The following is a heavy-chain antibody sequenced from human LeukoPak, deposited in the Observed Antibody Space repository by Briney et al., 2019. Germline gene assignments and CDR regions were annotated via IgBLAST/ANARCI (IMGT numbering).Heavy chain of an antibody. CDR1: GGSISSSSYY. V-gene: IGHV4-39*07. Sequence: SETLSLTCTVSGGSISSSSYYWGWIRQPPGKGLEWIGSIYYSGSTYYNPSLKSRVTISVDTSKNQFSLKLSSVTAADTAVYYCAGAPSYGAFFDYWGQGTLVTVSS. CDR2: IYYSGST. J-gene: IGHJ4*02. CDR3: AGAPSYGAFFDY. D-gene: IGHD2/OR15-2a*01.